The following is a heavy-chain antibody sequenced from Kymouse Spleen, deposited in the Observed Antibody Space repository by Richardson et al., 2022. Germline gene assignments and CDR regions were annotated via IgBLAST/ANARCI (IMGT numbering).Heavy chain of an antibody. V-gene: IGHV4-34*01. Sequence: QVQLQQWGAGLLKPSETLSLTCAVYGGSFSGYYWSWIRQPPGKGLEWIGEINHSGSTNYNPSLKSRVTISVDTSKNQFSLKLSSVTAADTAVYYCARGPHYDFWSGLDPWGQGTLVTVSS. J-gene: IGHJ5*02. CDR3: ARGPHYDFWSGLDP. CDR2: INHSGST. D-gene: IGHD3-3*01. CDR1: GGSFSGYY.